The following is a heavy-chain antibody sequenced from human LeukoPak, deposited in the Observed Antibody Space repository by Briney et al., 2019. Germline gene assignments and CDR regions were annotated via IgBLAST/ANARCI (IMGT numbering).Heavy chain of an antibody. J-gene: IGHJ4*02. CDR2: IPYDESNK. CDR1: GFTFSSYA. D-gene: IGHD1/OR15-1a*01. Sequence: GGSLRLSCAASGFTFSSYAMLWVRQAPGKGLEWVAVIPYDESNKYYADSVEGRFTISRDNSKNTLYLQMNSLRVEDTAVYYCVRDNNGDYWGQGTLVTVSS. V-gene: IGHV3-30*14. CDR3: VRDNNGDY.